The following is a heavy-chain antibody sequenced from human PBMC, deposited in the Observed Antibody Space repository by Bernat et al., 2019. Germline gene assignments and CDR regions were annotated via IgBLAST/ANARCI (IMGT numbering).Heavy chain of an antibody. D-gene: IGHD3-3*01. V-gene: IGHV3-30*18. Sequence: QVQLVESGGGLVKPGGSLRLSCAASGFTFSSYGMHWVRQAPGKGLEWVAVISYDGSNKYYADSVKGRFTISRDNSKNTLYLQMNSLRAEDTAVYYCAKDTNMDVWGKGTTVTVSS. J-gene: IGHJ6*03. CDR1: GFTFSSYG. CDR2: ISYDGSNK. CDR3: AKDTNMDV.